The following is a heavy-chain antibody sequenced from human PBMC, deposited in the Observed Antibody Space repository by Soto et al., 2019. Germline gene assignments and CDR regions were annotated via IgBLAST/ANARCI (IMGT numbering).Heavy chain of an antibody. J-gene: IGHJ4*02. D-gene: IGHD3-9*01. CDR3: VKLTDY. V-gene: IGHV3-64D*06. CDR1: GFTFTNYD. CDR2: ISPNGGIT. Sequence: PGGSLRLSCSASGFTFTNYDVHWVRQAPGKALEFVAGISPNGGITHYADSVKGRSTISRDNSKNTLYLQMSSLGPDDTAVYYCVKLTDYWGQGTLVTVSS.